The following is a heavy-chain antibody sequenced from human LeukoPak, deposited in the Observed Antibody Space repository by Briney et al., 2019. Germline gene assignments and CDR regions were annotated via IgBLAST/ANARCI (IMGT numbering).Heavy chain of an antibody. Sequence: GGSLRLSCAASGFSFSRFYMSWVRQTPGKALEWISYIPTSGSSVQYPDSVRGRFTSSRDDAMNSLHLQMDSLRVEDTAVYYCTRAEGLGPGAHFDQWGQGALVIVSS. CDR3: TRAEGLGPGAHFDQ. V-gene: IGHV3-11*01. J-gene: IGHJ4*02. CDR1: GFSFSRFY. CDR2: IPTSGSSV.